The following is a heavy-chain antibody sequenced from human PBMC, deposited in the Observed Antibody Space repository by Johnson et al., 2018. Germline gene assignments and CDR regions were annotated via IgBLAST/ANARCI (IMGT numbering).Heavy chain of an antibody. D-gene: IGHD1-26*01. CDR1: GLNFSSFV. J-gene: IGHJ6*03. CDR3: ARVGYYRPTSSFYMGA. CDR2: ISGDGGST. V-gene: IGHV3-23*04. Sequence: EVQLVETGGGLIQPGGSLGLSCAASGLNFSSFVMAWVRHAPGTGLQWVSAISGDGGSTFYADSVEGRFSISRDNSKNILYLQMDGLRADAAATYYCARVGYYRPTSSFYMGAWGKGTAVTVSS.